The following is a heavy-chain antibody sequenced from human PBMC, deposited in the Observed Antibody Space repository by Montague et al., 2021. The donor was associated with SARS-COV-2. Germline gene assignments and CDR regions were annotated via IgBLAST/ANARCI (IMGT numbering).Heavy chain of an antibody. CDR2: INYGGSA. Sequence: SETLSLTCAVYGGSSSGAYWNWVRQPPGKGLEWIAEINYGGSANYNPSLKSRVTLSVDRSKNQFSLQLRSVTAADRAVYYCARGVYDSGNYYTRDQYYGLDVWGQGTTVAVSS. CDR3: ARGVYDSGNYYTRDQYYGLDV. V-gene: IGHV4-34*01. CDR1: GGSSSGAY. D-gene: IGHD3-10*01. J-gene: IGHJ6*02.